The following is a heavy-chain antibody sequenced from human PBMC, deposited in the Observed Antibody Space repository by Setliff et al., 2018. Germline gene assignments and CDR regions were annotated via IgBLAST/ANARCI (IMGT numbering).Heavy chain of an antibody. CDR1: GFTFSSLW. CDR2: INQGGGDQ. CDR3: SRDVYDFRTGQADP. D-gene: IGHD3-3*01. V-gene: IGHV3-7*01. J-gene: IGHJ5*02. Sequence: GGSLSLSCAASGFTFSSLWMAWVRQAPGKGLEWVANINQGGGDQFYVDSVRGRFIISRDNAKNSLYLHMSSLRADDTAVYYCSRDVYDFRTGQADPWGQGTLVTVSS.